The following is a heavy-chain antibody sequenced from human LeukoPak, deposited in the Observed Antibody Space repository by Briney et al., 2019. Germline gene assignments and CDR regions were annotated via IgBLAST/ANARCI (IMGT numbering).Heavy chain of an antibody. CDR3: AKDISSWFYFDY. J-gene: IGHJ4*02. D-gene: IGHD6-13*01. CDR2: ISGSGGST. V-gene: IGHV3-23*01. CDR1: GFTFSSYA. Sequence: GGSLRLSCAASGFTFSSYAMHWVRQAPGKGLEWVSAISGSGGSTYYADSVKGRFTISRDNSKNTLYLQMNSLRAEDTAVYYCAKDISSWFYFDYWGQGTLVTVSS.